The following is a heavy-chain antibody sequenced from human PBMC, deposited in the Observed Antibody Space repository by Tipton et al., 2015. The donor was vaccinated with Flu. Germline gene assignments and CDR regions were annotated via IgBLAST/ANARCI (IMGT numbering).Heavy chain of an antibody. V-gene: IGHV3-15*01. J-gene: IGHJ4*02. Sequence: WVRQAKGKGLEWVGRIKSKTDRGTRDFAAPVRGRFSISRDDSKNTVYLQMNSLKTEDTAVYYCTAGVGATDHDYWGQGTLLTVSS. CDR2: IKSKTDRGTR. D-gene: IGHD1-26*01. CDR3: TAGVGATDHDY.